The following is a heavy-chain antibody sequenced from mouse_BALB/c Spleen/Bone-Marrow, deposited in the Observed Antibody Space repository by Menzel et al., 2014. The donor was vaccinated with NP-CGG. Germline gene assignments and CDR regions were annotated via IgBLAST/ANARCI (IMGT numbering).Heavy chain of an antibody. CDR1: GYTFTSYW. CDR2: INPSNGRT. D-gene: IGHD1-1*01. Sequence: QVQLQQSGAELVKPGASVKLSCKASGYTFTSYWMHWVKRRPGQGLEWIGEINPSNGRTNYNEKFKSKATLTVDKSSSTAYMQLSSPTSEDSAVYYCAREGNYYGSIAMDYWGQGTSVTVSS. CDR3: AREGNYYGSIAMDY. J-gene: IGHJ4*01. V-gene: IGHV1S81*02.